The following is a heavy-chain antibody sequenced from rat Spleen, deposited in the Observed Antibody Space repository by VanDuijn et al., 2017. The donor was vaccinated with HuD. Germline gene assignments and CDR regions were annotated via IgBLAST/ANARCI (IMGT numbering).Heavy chain of an antibody. J-gene: IGHJ1*01. D-gene: IGHD1-9*01. CDR3: ARHPYYEYSHYWYFDF. V-gene: IGHV5-31*01. CDR2: ITNSGGGNT. Sequence: EVQLVESGGGLVQPGRSLKLSCVASGFTFNNYWMAWIRQAPGKGLEWIASITNSGGGNTYYPDSVKGRFTISRDIAKSTLYLQMDSLRSEDTATYYCARHPYYEYSHYWYFDFWGPGTMVTVSA. CDR1: GFTFNNYW.